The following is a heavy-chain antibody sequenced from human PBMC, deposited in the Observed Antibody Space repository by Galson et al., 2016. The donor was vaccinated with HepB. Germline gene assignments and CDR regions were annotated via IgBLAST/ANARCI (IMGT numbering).Heavy chain of an antibody. D-gene: IGHD3-10*02. J-gene: IGHJ4*02. V-gene: IGHV3-48*02. Sequence: SLRLSCAASGFTVSNNYMTWVRQAPGKGLEWVAYIIGDSTTISYADAVKGRFTISRDNVKNSLYLQMNSLRDEDTAIYYCLGSGSQSLWGQGTLVAVSS. CDR2: IIGDSTTI. CDR3: LGSGSQSL. CDR1: GFTVSNNY.